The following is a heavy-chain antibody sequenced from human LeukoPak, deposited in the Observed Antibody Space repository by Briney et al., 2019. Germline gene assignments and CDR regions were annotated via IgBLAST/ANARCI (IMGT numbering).Heavy chain of an antibody. CDR2: IWSDGTNK. CDR1: GFTFSHYG. CDR3: ARDAQRGFDYSNSLEY. D-gene: IGHD4-11*01. V-gene: IGHV3-33*01. J-gene: IGHJ4*02. Sequence: GGSLRLSCEASGFTFSHYGFHWVRQAPGKGLEWVAVIWSDGTNKYYGDSVKGRFIIYRDGSHKTIYLQMNSLRAEDTAMYYCARDAQRGFDYSNSLEYWGQGSLVTVSS.